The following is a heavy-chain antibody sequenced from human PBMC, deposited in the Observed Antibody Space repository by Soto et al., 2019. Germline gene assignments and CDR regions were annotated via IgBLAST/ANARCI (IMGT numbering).Heavy chain of an antibody. J-gene: IGHJ4*02. D-gene: IGHD3-22*01. CDR3: ARDQYYYDSSGYYLPSSL. V-gene: IGHV3-33*01. CDR1: GFTFSSYG. CDR2: IWYDGSNK. Sequence: GSLSLSCAASGFTFSSYGMHWVRQAPGKGLEWVAVIWYDGSNKYYADSVKGRFTISRDNSKNTLYLQMNSLRAEDTAVYYCARDQYYYDSSGYYLPSSLWGQGTLVTVSS.